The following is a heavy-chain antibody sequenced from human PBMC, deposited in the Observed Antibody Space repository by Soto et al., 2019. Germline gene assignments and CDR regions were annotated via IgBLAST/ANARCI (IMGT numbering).Heavy chain of an antibody. V-gene: IGHV3-48*04. D-gene: IGHD6-6*01. J-gene: IGHJ6*03. CDR3: ARRPSSSSYYYYYYMDV. CDR2: ISSSSSTI. CDR1: GFTFSSYS. Sequence: GGSLRLSCTASGFTFSSYSINWVRQAPGKGLEWVSYISSSSSTIYYADSVKGRFTISRDNAKNSLYLQMNSLRAEDTAVYYCARRPSSSSYYYYYYMDVWGKGTTVTVSS.